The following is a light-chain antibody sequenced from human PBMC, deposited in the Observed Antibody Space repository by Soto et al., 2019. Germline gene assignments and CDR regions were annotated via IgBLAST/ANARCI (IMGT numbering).Light chain of an antibody. V-gene: IGKV3-20*01. Sequence: EIVLTQSPGTLSLSPGERATLSCRASQSVSSSYLAWYQQKPGQAPRLLIYAASSRATGIPDRFSGSGSGTDFTLTISRLAPEDFEVYYCQQYGSSPPYTFGQGTKLEIK. CDR2: AAS. CDR3: QQYGSSPPYT. J-gene: IGKJ2*01. CDR1: QSVSSSY.